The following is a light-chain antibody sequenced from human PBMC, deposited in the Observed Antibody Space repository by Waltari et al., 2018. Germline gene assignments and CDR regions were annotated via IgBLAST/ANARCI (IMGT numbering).Light chain of an antibody. V-gene: IGLV2-14*01. Sequence: QSALTQPASVSGSPGQSITISCTGTSSDVGGYNYVSWYQQHLGNAPKLMIYDVSKRPSGVCDRVPDSKSGNTASLTISGLQAEDEADYYCSSYTSSSTWVFGGGTKLTVL. CDR3: SSYTSSSTWV. J-gene: IGLJ3*02. CDR2: DVS. CDR1: SSDVGGYNY.